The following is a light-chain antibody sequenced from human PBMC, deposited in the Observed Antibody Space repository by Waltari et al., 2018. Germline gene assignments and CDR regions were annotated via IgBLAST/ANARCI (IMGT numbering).Light chain of an antibody. CDR3: SSYTTGSTYVI. CDR2: EVT. CDR1: SSDVGGHTY. V-gene: IGLV2-14*01. Sequence: QSALTQPASVSGSPGPSITISCTGTSSDVGGHTYFSWYQLHPDKAPNLIIYEVTSRPSGVSNRFSGDRSGHTASLTLSGLQAEDEADYYCSSYTTGSTYVIFGGGTKLTVL. J-gene: IGLJ2*01.